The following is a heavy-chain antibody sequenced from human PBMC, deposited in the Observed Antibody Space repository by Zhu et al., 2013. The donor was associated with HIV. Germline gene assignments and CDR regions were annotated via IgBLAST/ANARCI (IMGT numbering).Heavy chain of an antibody. D-gene: IGHD3-22*01. CDR2: INPNSGGT. J-gene: IGHJ5*02. V-gene: IGHV1-2*04. Sequence: QVQLVQSGAEVKKPGASVKVSCKASGYTFTGYYMHWVRQAPGQGLEWMGWINPNSGGTNYAQKFQGWVTMTRDTSISTAYMELSRLRSDDTAVYYCARDSSGYVLNWFDPWGPGNPGSPSPQ. CDR1: GYTFTGYY. CDR3: ARDSSGYVLNWFDP.